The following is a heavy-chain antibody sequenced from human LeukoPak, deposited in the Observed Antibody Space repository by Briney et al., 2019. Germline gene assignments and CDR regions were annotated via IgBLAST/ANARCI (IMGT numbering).Heavy chain of an antibody. CDR2: ISGSGGST. Sequence: GSLRLSCAASGFTFSSYAMSWVRQAPGKGLEWVSVISGSGGSTYYADSVKGRFTISRDNSKNTLYLHMNSLRAEDTAVYYCAKVRGYYDSSGYASSGFDYWGQGTLVTVSS. D-gene: IGHD3-22*01. CDR1: GFTFSSYA. V-gene: IGHV3-23*01. J-gene: IGHJ4*02. CDR3: AKVRGYYDSSGYASSGFDY.